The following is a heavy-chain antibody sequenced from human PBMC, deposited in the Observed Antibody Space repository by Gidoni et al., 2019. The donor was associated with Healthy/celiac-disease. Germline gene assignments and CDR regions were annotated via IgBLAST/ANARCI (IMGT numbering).Heavy chain of an antibody. CDR1: GFTFSNAW. CDR3: TTALAPGGAGALYYYYGMDV. J-gene: IGHJ6*02. CDR2: IKSKTDGGTT. Sequence: EVQLVESGGGLVKPGGSLRLSCAAYGFTFSNAWMSWVRQAPGKGLEWVGRIKSKTDGGTTDYAAPVKGRFTISRDDSKNTLYLQMNSLKTEDTAVYYCTTALAPGGAGALYYYYGMDVWGQGTTVTVSS. D-gene: IGHD6-19*01. V-gene: IGHV3-15*01.